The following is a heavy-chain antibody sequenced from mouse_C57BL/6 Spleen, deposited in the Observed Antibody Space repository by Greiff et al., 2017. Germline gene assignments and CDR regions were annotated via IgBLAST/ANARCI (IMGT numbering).Heavy chain of an antibody. J-gene: IGHJ3*01. V-gene: IGHV3-1*01. Sequence: DVQLQESGPGMVKPSQSLSLTCTVTGYSITSGYDWHWIRHFPGNKLEWMGYISYSGSTNYNPSLKSRISITHDTSKNHFFLKLNSVTTEDTATYYCARGPLYYSNYGFAYCGQGTLVTVSA. CDR3: ARGPLYYSNYGFAY. D-gene: IGHD2-5*01. CDR2: ISYSGST. CDR1: GYSITSGYD.